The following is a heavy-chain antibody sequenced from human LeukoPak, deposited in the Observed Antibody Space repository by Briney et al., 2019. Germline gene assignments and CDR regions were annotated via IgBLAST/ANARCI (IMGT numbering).Heavy chain of an antibody. J-gene: IGHJ4*02. V-gene: IGHV3-53*01. D-gene: IGHD6-19*01. Sequence: GGSLRLSCAASGFTVSSNYMSWVRQAPGKGLEWVSVTYSGGSTYYADSVKGRFTIPRDNSKNTLYLQMNSLRAEDTAVYYCARVGYSSGWRGFDYWGQGTLVTVSS. CDR2: TYSGGST. CDR1: GFTVSSNY. CDR3: ARVGYSSGWRGFDY.